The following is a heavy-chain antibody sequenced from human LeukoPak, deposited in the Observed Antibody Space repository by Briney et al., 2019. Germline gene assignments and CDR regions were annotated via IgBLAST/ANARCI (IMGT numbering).Heavy chain of an antibody. J-gene: IGHJ4*02. CDR2: ISGSGGST. CDR3: AKAPYYYDSSGYSTGFDY. CDR1: GFTFSSYA. D-gene: IGHD3-22*01. Sequence: GGSLRLSCAASGFTFSSYAMSWVRQAPGKGLEWVSAISGSGGSTYYADSVKGRFTISRDNSKNTLYLQMNSLRAEDTAVYYCAKAPYYYDSSGYSTGFDYWGQGTLVTVSS. V-gene: IGHV3-23*01.